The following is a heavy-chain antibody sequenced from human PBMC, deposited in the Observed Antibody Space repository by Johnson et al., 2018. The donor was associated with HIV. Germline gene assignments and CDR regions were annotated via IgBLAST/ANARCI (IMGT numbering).Heavy chain of an antibody. CDR3: AKGITVAGMGDAFDI. J-gene: IGHJ3*02. Sequence: QVQLVESGGGVVQPGRSLRLSCAASGFTFSSYAMHWVRQAPGKGLEWVAVISYDGSNKYYADSVKGRFTISRDNAKNSLYLQMNSLRDEDTALYYCAKGITVAGMGDAFDIWGQGTMVIVSS. D-gene: IGHD6-19*01. V-gene: IGHV3-30-3*01. CDR1: GFTFSSYA. CDR2: ISYDGSNK.